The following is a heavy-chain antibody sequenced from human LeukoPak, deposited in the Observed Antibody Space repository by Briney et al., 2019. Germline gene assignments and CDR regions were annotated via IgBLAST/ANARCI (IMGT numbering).Heavy chain of an antibody. V-gene: IGHV3-21*01. CDR2: ISSSSGYI. D-gene: IGHD3-10*01. CDR1: GFNFSSYN. J-gene: IGHJ3*02. CDR3: ARGGSSGSYYFLMGAFDI. Sequence: GGSLRLSCAASGFNFSSYNMNWVRQAPGKGLEWVSSISSSSGYIYYTDSVKGRFTISRDNAKNSLYLQMNSLRAEDTAVYYCARGGSSGSYYFLMGAFDIWGQGTMVTVSS.